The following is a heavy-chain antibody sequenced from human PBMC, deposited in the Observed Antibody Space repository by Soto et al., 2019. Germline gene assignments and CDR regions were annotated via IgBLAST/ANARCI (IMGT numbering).Heavy chain of an antibody. V-gene: IGHV3-23*01. Sequence: EVQLLESGGGLVQPGGSLRLSCAASGFTFSSYAMSWVRQAPGKGLEWVSALSGSGVSTYYADSVKGRFTISRDNSKNTLYLQMNSLRAEDTALYYCALLQYYYDSGAWGRGQPDLDYWGQGTLVAVSS. D-gene: IGHD3-22*01. J-gene: IGHJ4*02. CDR1: GFTFSSYA. CDR3: ALLQYYYDSGAWGRGQPDLDY. CDR2: LSGSGVST.